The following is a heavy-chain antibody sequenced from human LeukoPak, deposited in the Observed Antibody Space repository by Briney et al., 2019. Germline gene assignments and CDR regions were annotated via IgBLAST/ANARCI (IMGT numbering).Heavy chain of an antibody. J-gene: IGHJ4*02. CDR1: GFTFSNPP. V-gene: IGHV3-23*01. CDR2: VRGNGLSK. Sequence: GGSLRLSCAVSGFTFSNPPMTWVRQAPGKGLEWVARVRGNGLSKYYADSTKGRFTVSRDNAKNTVYLQMNSRRADDTAVYYCAKGNGDFLDYGGQGTLVTVSS. D-gene: IGHD1-1*01. CDR3: AKGNGDFLDY.